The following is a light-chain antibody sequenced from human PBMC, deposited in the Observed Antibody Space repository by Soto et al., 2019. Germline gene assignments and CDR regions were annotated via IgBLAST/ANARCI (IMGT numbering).Light chain of an antibody. Sequence: QSVLTQPPSVSGTPGQRVTISCSGSNSNIGSNTVNWYQQLPGTAPKLLIYSNNQRPSGVPDRFSGSKSGTSASLAISGLQSEDEADYYCAAWDDSLNGLVFGGGTKLTVL. CDR1: NSNIGSNT. J-gene: IGLJ2*01. CDR2: SNN. V-gene: IGLV1-44*01. CDR3: AAWDDSLNGLV.